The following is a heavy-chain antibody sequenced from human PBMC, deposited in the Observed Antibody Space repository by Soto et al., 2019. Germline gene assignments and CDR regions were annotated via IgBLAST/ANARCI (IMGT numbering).Heavy chain of an antibody. CDR1: GFTFSSYW. CDR3: AREGYCSSTSCYPGPDAFDI. D-gene: IGHD2-2*01. J-gene: IGHJ3*02. V-gene: IGHV3-7*01. CDR2: IKQDGSEK. Sequence: EVQLVESGGGLVQPGGSLRLSCAAYGFTFSSYWMSWVRQAPGKGLEWVANIKQDGSEKYYVDSVKGRFTISRDNAKNTQYLQMNGLRAEDTAVYCCAREGYCSSTSCYPGPDAFDIWGRGTMVTVSS.